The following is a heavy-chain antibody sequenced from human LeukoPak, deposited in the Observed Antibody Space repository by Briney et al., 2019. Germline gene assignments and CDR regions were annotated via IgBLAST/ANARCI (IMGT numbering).Heavy chain of an antibody. CDR2: ISGSGGST. J-gene: IGHJ4*02. Sequence: GGSLRLSCAASGFTFSNYAMGWVRQAPGKGLEWVSTISGSGGSTYYADSVKGRFTISRDNSKNTLYLQMNSLRADDTAVYYCAKRGDSSGWSQYDYWGQGTLVTVSS. CDR3: AKRGDSSGWSQYDY. CDR1: GFTFSNYA. V-gene: IGHV3-23*01. D-gene: IGHD6-19*01.